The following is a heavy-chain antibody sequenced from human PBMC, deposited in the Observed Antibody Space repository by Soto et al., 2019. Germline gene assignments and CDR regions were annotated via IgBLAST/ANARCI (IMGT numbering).Heavy chain of an antibody. V-gene: IGHV3-15*07. CDR2: IKSKTDGGTT. Sequence: EVQLVESGGGLVKPGGSLRLSCAASGFTFSNAWMNWVRQAPGKRLEWVGRIKSKTDGGTTDYAAPVKGRFTISRDDSKNTLYLQMNSLKTEDTAVYYCTTGKPLNWNYERGYYYYGMDVWGQGTTVTVSS. D-gene: IGHD1-7*01. J-gene: IGHJ6*02. CDR3: TTGKPLNWNYERGYYYYGMDV. CDR1: GFTFSNAW.